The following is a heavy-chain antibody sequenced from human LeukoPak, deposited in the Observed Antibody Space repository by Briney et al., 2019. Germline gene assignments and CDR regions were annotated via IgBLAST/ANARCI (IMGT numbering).Heavy chain of an antibody. V-gene: IGHV4-59*08. J-gene: IGHJ6*02. D-gene: IGHD5-18*01. CDR1: GGSISSYY. Sequence: SETLSLTCTVSGGSISSYYWSWIRQPPGKGLEWIGYIYYSGSTNYNPSLKSRVTISVDTSKNQFSLKLSSVTAADTAVYYCARSTWRSGYSIYYYYGMDVWGQGTTVTVSS. CDR2: IYYSGST. CDR3: ARSTWRSGYSIYYYYGMDV.